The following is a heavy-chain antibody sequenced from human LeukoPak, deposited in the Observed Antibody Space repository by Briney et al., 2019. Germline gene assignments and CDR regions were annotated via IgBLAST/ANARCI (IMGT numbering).Heavy chain of an antibody. CDR3: ARGLRNITIYWFDP. Sequence: PSETLSLTCAVYGGSFSGYYWSWIRQPPGKGLEWIGEINHSGSTNYNPSLKSRVTISVDTSKNQFSLKLSSVTAADTAVYYCARGLRNITIYWFDPWGQGTLVTVSS. V-gene: IGHV4-34*01. CDR2: INHSGST. J-gene: IGHJ5*02. CDR1: GGSFSGYY. D-gene: IGHD3-3*01.